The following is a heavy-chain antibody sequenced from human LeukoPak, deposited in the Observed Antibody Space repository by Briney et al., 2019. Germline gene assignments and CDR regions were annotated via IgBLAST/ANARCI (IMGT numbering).Heavy chain of an antibody. D-gene: IGHD2-2*01. J-gene: IGHJ5*02. CDR1: GYTLTGYY. CDR3: ARVIVVVPAAMVGRGSWFDP. Sequence: ASVKVSCKASGYTLTGYYMHWVRQAPGQGLEWMGWINPNSGGTNYAQKFQGRVTMTRDTSISTAYMELSRLRSDDTAVYYCARVIVVVPAAMVGRGSWFDPWGQGTLVTVSS. CDR2: INPNSGGT. V-gene: IGHV1-2*02.